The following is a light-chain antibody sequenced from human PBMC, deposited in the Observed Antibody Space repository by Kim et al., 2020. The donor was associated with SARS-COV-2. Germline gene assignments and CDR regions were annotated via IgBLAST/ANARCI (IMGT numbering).Light chain of an antibody. Sequence: DIQMTQSPSSLSASVGDRVTITCRASQDISNYLAWYQQKPGKVPKLLIYAASSLQSGVPSRFSGSGSGTDFTLAISSLQPEDVATYYCQKYNSALLFTFGPGTKVDIK. CDR3: QKYNSALLFT. CDR2: AAS. CDR1: QDISNY. J-gene: IGKJ3*01. V-gene: IGKV1-27*01.